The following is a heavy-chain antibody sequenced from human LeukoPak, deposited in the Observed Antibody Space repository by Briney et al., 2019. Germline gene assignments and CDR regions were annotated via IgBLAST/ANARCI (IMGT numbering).Heavy chain of an antibody. V-gene: IGHV3-21*01. CDR3: ASTIVVVTAIRGFDY. CDR1: GFTFSSYS. CDR2: ISSSSSYI. D-gene: IGHD2-21*02. J-gene: IGHJ4*02. Sequence: GGSLRLSCAASGFTFSSYSMNWVRQAPGRGLEWVSSISSSSSYIYYADSVKGRFTISRDNAKNSLYLQMNSLRAEDTAVYYCASTIVVVTAIRGFDYWGQGTLVTVSS.